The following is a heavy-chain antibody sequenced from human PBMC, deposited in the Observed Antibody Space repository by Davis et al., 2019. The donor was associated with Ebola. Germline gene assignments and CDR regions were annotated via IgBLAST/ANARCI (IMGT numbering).Heavy chain of an antibody. V-gene: IGHV3-53*05. CDR1: GFTVSSNH. CDR3: ATTQWLREFDN. Sequence: GESLKISCTASGFTVSSNHMSWVRQAPGKGLEWVSVIYDQSTAYADAMRGRFIISRDKSNNTLYLEMGSLRVDDTAVYYCATTQWLREFDNWGQGTLVTVSS. J-gene: IGHJ4*02. CDR2: IYDQST. D-gene: IGHD6-19*01.